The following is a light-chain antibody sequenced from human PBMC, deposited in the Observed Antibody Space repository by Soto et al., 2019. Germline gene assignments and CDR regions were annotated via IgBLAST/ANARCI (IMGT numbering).Light chain of an antibody. Sequence: IQMTQSPSSLSASVGDRVTITCRASQGIRNDLGWYQQKPGKAPKFLIYDASNLETGVPSKFSGSGSGTDFTFTISSLQPEDIATYYCQQYATLPFGGGTKVDIK. J-gene: IGKJ4*01. V-gene: IGKV1-33*01. CDR1: QGIRND. CDR3: QQYATLP. CDR2: DAS.